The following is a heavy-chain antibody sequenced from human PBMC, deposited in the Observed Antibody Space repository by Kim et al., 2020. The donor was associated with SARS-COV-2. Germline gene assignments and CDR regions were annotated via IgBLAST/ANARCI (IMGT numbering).Heavy chain of an antibody. Sequence: GESLKISCKGSGYSFTSYWISWVRQMPGKGLEWMGRIDPSDSYTNYSPSFQGHVTISADKSISTAYLQWSSLKASDTAMYYCATAGGDSSGWSVNMDVWGQGTTVTVSS. CDR3: ATAGGDSSGWSVNMDV. CDR1: GYSFTSYW. D-gene: IGHD6-19*01. V-gene: IGHV5-10-1*01. CDR2: IDPSDSYT. J-gene: IGHJ6*02.